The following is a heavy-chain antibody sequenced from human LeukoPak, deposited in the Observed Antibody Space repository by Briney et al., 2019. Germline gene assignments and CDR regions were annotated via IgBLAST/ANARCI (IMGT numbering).Heavy chain of an antibody. Sequence: RAWGSLRLSCAASGFTFDDYGMSWVRQAPGKGLEWVSGINWNGGSTGYADSVKGRFTISRDNAKNSLYLQMNSLRAEDTALYHCARVNYDILTGYYGTFDYWGQGTLVTVSS. J-gene: IGHJ4*02. CDR3: ARVNYDILTGYYGTFDY. D-gene: IGHD3-9*01. V-gene: IGHV3-20*01. CDR2: INWNGGST. CDR1: GFTFDDYG.